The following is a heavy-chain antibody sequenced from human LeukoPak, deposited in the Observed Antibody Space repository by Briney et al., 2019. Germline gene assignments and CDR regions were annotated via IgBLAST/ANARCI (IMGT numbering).Heavy chain of an antibody. CDR1: GYTFTNYA. CDR3: ARVVVGESVVPIAGYFDY. V-gene: IGHV1-18*01. J-gene: IGHJ4*02. D-gene: IGHD2-2*01. CDR2: ISAYNTNT. Sequence: GASVKVSCKASGYTFTNYAISWVRQAPGQGLEWMGWISAYNTNTNYAQNLQGRVTMTTDTSTSTAYMELRSLRSDDTAVYYCARVVVGESVVPIAGYFDYWAREPWSSSPQ.